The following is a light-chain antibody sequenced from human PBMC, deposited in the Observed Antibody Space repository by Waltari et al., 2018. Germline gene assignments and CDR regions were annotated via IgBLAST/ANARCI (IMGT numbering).Light chain of an antibody. V-gene: IGKV3-11*01. CDR1: QSVSSY. CDR2: DAS. J-gene: IGKJ2*01. CDR3: QQRSNWPPKYT. Sequence: EIVLTQSPATLSLSPGERATLSCRASQSVSSYLAGYQQKPGQAPRLLIFDASNRATGIPARFIGSGSGTDFTLTISSLEPEDFAVYYCQQRSNWPPKYTFGQGTKLEIK.